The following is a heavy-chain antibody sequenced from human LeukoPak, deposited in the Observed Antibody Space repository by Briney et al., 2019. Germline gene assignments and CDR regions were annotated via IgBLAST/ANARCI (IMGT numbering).Heavy chain of an antibody. Sequence: ESGPTLVKPTQTLTLTCTFSGFSLSTSGVGVGWIRQSPGKALEWLALTYWNDDNRYSPSLKSRLTVTKDTSKNQVVLTMTNVDPVDTATYYCAHYGDYRFMYYFDYWGQGTLVTVSS. CDR1: GFSLSTSGVG. CDR3: AHYGDYRFMYYFDY. J-gene: IGHJ4*02. CDR2: TYWNDDN. V-gene: IGHV2-5*01. D-gene: IGHD4-17*01.